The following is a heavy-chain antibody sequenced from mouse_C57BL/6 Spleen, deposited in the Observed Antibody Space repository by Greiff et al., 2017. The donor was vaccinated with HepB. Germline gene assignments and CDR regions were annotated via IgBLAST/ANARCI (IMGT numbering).Heavy chain of an antibody. J-gene: IGHJ1*03. Sequence: QVQLQQPGAELVMPGASVKLSCKASGYTFTSYWMHWVKQRPGQGLEWIGEIDPSDSYTNYNQKFKGKSTLTVDKSSSTAYMQLSSRTSEDSAVYNGAGTGTNWYLNVGAQGPRSPSPQ. CDR3: AGTGTNWYLNV. V-gene: IGHV1-69*01. CDR2: IDPSDSYT. CDR1: GYTFTSYW.